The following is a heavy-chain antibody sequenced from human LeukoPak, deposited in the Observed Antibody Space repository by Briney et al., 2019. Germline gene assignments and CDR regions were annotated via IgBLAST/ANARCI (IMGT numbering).Heavy chain of an antibody. CDR1: GYTFTSYA. D-gene: IGHD2-15*01. CDR3: ARDGGRYCSGGSCFDI. V-gene: IGHV7-4-1*02. CDR2: INTNTGNP. Sequence: ASVKVSRKASGYTFTSYAMNWVRQAPGQGLEWMGWINTNTGNPTYAQGFTGRFVFSLDTSVSTAYLQISSLKAEDTAVYYCARDGGRYCSGGSCFDIWGQGTMVTVSS. J-gene: IGHJ3*02.